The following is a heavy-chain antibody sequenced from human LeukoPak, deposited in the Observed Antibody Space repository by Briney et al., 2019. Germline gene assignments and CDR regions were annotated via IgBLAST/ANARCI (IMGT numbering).Heavy chain of an antibody. J-gene: IGHJ4*02. CDR2: IYYSGST. CDR3: ARVGYYDSSGLD. V-gene: IGHV4-30-4*01. Sequence: SETLSLTCTVSGGSISSGDYYWSWIRQPPGKGLEWIGYIYYSGSTYYNPSLKSRVTISVDTSKNQFSLKLSSVTAADTAVYYCARVGYYDSSGLDWGQGTLVTVSS. CDR1: GGSISSGDYY. D-gene: IGHD3-22*01.